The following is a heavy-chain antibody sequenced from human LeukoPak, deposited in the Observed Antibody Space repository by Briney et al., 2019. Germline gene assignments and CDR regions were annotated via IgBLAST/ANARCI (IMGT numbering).Heavy chain of an antibody. J-gene: IGHJ5*02. D-gene: IGHD3-10*01. Sequence: GGSLRLSCAATGFTFSDYEMNRVRQAPGKGLEWVAYISGSGGPTYYAESVRGRFTISRDNAKNSLYLQMNSLIAEDTAVYYCVKDGRFSGEFDPWGQGTLVIVSS. CDR1: GFTFSDYE. CDR3: VKDGRFSGEFDP. V-gene: IGHV3-48*03. CDR2: ISGSGGPT.